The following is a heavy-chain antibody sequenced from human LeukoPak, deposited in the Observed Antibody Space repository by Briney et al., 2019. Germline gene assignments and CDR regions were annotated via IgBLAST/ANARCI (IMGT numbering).Heavy chain of an antibody. CDR2: IIPIFGTA. V-gene: IGHV1-69*13. Sequence: SVTVSCTASGYTFTSYAMHWVRQAPGQGLEWMGGIIPIFGTANYAQKFQGRVTITADESTSTAYMEPSSLRSEDTAVYYCARDRGIEMATLYYFDYWGQGTLVTVSS. D-gene: IGHD5-24*01. CDR1: GYTFTSYA. CDR3: ARDRGIEMATLYYFDY. J-gene: IGHJ4*02.